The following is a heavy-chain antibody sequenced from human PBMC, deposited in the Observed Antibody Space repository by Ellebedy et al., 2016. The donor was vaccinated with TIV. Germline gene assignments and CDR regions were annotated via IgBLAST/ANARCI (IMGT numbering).Heavy chain of an antibody. Sequence: SVKVSXKASGYTFTGHYVHWVRQAPGQGLEWMGGIIPIFGTANYAQKFQGRVTITADESTSTAYMELSSLRSEDTAVYYCARVGDIVATITGWFDPWGQGTLVTVSS. CDR2: IIPIFGTA. J-gene: IGHJ5*02. CDR3: ARVGDIVATITGWFDP. D-gene: IGHD5-12*01. CDR1: GYTFTGHY. V-gene: IGHV1-69*13.